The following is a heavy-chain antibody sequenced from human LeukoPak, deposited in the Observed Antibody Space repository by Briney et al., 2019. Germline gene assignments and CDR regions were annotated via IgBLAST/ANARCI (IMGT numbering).Heavy chain of an antibody. V-gene: IGHV4-39*07. CDR2: IYYSGST. J-gene: IGHJ4*02. Sequence: PSETLSLTCTVSGGSISSSSYYWGRLRQPPGTGLEWIGSIYYSGSTYDNPSLKSRVTISVDTSKNQFSLKLSSVAAADTAVYYCATEVRGTDYWGQGTLVTVSS. CDR3: ATEVRGTDY. D-gene: IGHD1-14*01. CDR1: GGSISSSSYY.